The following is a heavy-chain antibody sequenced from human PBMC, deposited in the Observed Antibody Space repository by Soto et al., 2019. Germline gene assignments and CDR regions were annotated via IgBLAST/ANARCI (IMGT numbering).Heavy chain of an antibody. J-gene: IGHJ5*02. V-gene: IGHV1-3*01. D-gene: IGHD3-22*01. CDR1: GYTFTSYA. Sequence: GASVKVSCKASGYTFTSYAMHWVRQAPGQRLEWMGWINAGNGNTKYSQKFQGRVTITRDTSASTAYMELSSLRSEDMAVYYCARVEGYYDSSGYYYSWFDPWGQGTLVTSPQ. CDR2: INAGNGNT. CDR3: ARVEGYYDSSGYYYSWFDP.